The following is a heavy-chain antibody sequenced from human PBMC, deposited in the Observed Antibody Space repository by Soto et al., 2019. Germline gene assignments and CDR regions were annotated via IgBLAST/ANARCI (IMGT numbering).Heavy chain of an antibody. CDR1: GGSISSYY. CDR3: AHAYGGRSLY. D-gene: IGHD1-26*01. V-gene: IGHV4-59*01. CDR2: IYYSGST. J-gene: IGHJ4*02. Sequence: SETLSLTCTVSGGSISSYYWSWIRQPPGKGLEWIGYIYYSGSTNYNPSLKSRLTITKDTSKNQVVLTMTNMDPVDTATYYCAHAYGGRSLYWGQGTLVTVSS.